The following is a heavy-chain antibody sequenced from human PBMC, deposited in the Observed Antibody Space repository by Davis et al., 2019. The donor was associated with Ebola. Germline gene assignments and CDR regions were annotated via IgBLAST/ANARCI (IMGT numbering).Heavy chain of an antibody. CDR3: ARDRGSSWGIDY. J-gene: IGHJ4*02. V-gene: IGHV1-69*13. Sequence: SVKVSCKASGYTFTSYYMRWVRQAPGQGLEWMGGIIPIFGTANYAQKFQGRVTITADESTSTAYMELSSLRSEDTAVYYCARDRGSSWGIDYWGQGTLVTVSS. CDR2: IIPIFGTA. CDR1: GYTFTSYY. D-gene: IGHD6-13*01.